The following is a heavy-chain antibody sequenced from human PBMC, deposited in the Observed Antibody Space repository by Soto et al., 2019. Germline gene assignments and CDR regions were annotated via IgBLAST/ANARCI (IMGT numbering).Heavy chain of an antibody. D-gene: IGHD4-17*01. CDR3: ARDLGHYDYGDRIYYFDY. CDR1: GYTFTSYG. J-gene: IGHJ4*02. V-gene: IGHV1-18*01. CDR2: ISAYNGNT. Sequence: QVQLVQSGAEVKKPGASVKVSCKASGYTFTSYGISWVRQAPGQGLEWMGWISAYNGNTNYAQKLQGRVTMTTDTSTSTAYMELRSLRSDDTAVYYCARDLGHYDYGDRIYYFDYWGQGTLVTVSS.